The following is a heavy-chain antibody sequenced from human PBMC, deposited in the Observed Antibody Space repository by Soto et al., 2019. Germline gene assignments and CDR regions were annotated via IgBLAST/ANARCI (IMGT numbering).Heavy chain of an antibody. J-gene: IGHJ5*02. D-gene: IGHD5-18*01. V-gene: IGHV1-8*01. Sequence: ASVKVSCKASGYTFTNNDVSWVRQATGQGLEWMGWMNPGSGDTGYAQKFQGRVTMIRDISIATAYMELTSLTSEDTAIYYCARMESFGSLNWFDPWGQGTLVTVSS. CDR2: MNPGSGDT. CDR3: ARMESFGSLNWFDP. CDR1: GYTFTNND.